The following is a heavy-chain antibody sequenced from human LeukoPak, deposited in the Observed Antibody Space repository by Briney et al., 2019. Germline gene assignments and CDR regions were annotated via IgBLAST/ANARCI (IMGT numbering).Heavy chain of an antibody. V-gene: IGHV4-34*01. CDR1: GGSFSGYY. Sequence: SETLSLTCAVHGGSFSGYYWSWLRQPPGKGLEWLGSIYYSGSTYYNPSLKSRVTISVDTSKNQFSLKLSSVTAADTAVYYCARSVLWDSFCGGDCYTINWFDPWGQGILVTVSS. CDR3: ARSVLWDSFCGGDCYTINWFDP. D-gene: IGHD2-21*02. CDR2: IYYSGST. J-gene: IGHJ5*02.